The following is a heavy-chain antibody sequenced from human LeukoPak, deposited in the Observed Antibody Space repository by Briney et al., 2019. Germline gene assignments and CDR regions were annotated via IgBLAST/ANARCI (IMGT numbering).Heavy chain of an antibody. D-gene: IGHD6-19*01. V-gene: IGHV4-34*01. J-gene: IGHJ5*02. CDR2: INHSGST. CDR3: ARHGYSSGSLAWFDP. CDR1: VGSFRGYC. Sequence: SETLSLTCAVYVGSFRGYCWSWIRQSPGKGLEWIGEINHSGSTNYNPSLKSRVTISVDTSKNQFSLKLSSVTAADTAVYYCARHGYSSGSLAWFDPWGQGTLVTVST.